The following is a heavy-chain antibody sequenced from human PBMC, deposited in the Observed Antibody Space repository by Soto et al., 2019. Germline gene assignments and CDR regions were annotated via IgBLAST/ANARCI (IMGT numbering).Heavy chain of an antibody. J-gene: IGHJ3*02. Sequence: NPSETLSLTCSVSGGSISGFYWSWIRQPPGKGLEWIGYIYYSGSTNYNPSLKSRVTISVDTSKNPFSLKVSSVTAADTAVYYCARMTDYGDYDAFEIWGQGTRGT. D-gene: IGHD4-17*01. V-gene: IGHV4-59*01. CDR3: ARMTDYGDYDAFEI. CDR1: GGSISGFY. CDR2: IYYSGST.